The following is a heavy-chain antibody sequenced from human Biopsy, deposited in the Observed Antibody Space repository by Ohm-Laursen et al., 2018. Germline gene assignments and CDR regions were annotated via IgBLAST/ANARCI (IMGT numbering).Heavy chain of an antibody. Sequence: SETLSLTCTVSGDSISTYYWSWIRQPPGKGLQWIGYIYYTGNTDYNPSLQSRVTISVDTSKNHFSLRLRSMTPADTAMYYCARDRGYYSDRTVPGCFDLWGRGTLVTVSS. J-gene: IGHJ2*01. CDR3: ARDRGYYSDRTVPGCFDL. D-gene: IGHD3-22*01. CDR2: IYYTGNT. V-gene: IGHV4-59*01. CDR1: GDSISTYY.